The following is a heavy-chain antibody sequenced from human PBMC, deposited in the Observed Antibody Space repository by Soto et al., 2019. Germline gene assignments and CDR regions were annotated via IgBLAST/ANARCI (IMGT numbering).Heavy chain of an antibody. CDR1: GGSISSGGYY. Sequence: SETLSLTCTVSGGSISSGGYYWSWIRQHPGKGLEWIGYIYYSGSTYYNPSLKSRVTISVDTSKNQFSLKLSSVTAADTAVYYCARGRITMVRGVTNDDFDYWGQGTLVTVSS. D-gene: IGHD3-10*01. V-gene: IGHV4-31*03. J-gene: IGHJ4*02. CDR2: IYYSGST. CDR3: ARGRITMVRGVTNDDFDY.